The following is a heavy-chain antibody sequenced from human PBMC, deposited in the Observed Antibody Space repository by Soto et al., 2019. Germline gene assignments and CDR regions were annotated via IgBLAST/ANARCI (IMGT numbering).Heavy chain of an antibody. Sequence: PGGSLRLSCAASGFTFSSYAMSWVRQAPGKGLEWVSAISGSGGSTYYADSVKGRFTISRDNSKNTLYLQMNSLRAEDTAVYYCAKGAKTYCPSTRRYKPMTPLDYWGQGTLVTVSS. J-gene: IGHJ4*02. CDR3: AKGAKTYCPSTRRYKPMTPLDY. CDR2: ISGSGGST. D-gene: IGHD2-2*01. V-gene: IGHV3-23*01. CDR1: GFTFSSYA.